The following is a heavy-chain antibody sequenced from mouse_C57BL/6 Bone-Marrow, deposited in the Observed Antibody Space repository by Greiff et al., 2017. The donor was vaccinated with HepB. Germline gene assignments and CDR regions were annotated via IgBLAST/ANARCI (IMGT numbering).Heavy chain of an antibody. J-gene: IGHJ2*01. V-gene: IGHV3-6*01. Sequence: ESGPGLVKPSQSLSLTCSVTGYSITSGYYWNWIRQFPGNKLEWMGYISYDGSNNYNPSLKNRISITRDTSKNQFFLKLNSVTTEDTATYYCARGVLRPFDYWGQGTTLTVSS. CDR1: GYSITSGYY. CDR2: ISYDGSN. D-gene: IGHD1-2*01. CDR3: ARGVLRPFDY.